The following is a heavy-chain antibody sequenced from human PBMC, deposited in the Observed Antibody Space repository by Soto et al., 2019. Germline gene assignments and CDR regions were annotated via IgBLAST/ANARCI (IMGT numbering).Heavy chain of an antibody. V-gene: IGHV3-30*18. Sequence: QVPLVESGGGVVQPGRSLRLSCAASGFTFSSYGMHWVRQAPGKGLEWMAVISYDGINEYYADSVKGRFTISRDNSKNTMYLQMSSLRAEDTAVYYCAKDLLGDYRLGSIDYWGQGTLVTVSS. CDR1: GFTFSSYG. CDR3: AKDLLGDYRLGSIDY. J-gene: IGHJ4*02. D-gene: IGHD4-17*01. CDR2: ISYDGINE.